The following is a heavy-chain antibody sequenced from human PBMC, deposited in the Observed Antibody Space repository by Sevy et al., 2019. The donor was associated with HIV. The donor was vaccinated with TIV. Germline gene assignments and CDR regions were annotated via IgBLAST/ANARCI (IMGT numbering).Heavy chain of an antibody. CDR2: ISGSSTTI. J-gene: IGHJ6*02. CDR3: AREGGYSDQGMDV. D-gene: IGHD5-12*01. V-gene: IGHV3-48*01. Sequence: GGSLRLSCAASGFTFSSYSMNWVRQAPGKGLEWASYISGSSTTIYYADSVKGRFTISRDNAKNSLYLQMNSLRAEDTAVYYCAREGGYSDQGMDVWGLGTTVTVSS. CDR1: GFTFSSYS.